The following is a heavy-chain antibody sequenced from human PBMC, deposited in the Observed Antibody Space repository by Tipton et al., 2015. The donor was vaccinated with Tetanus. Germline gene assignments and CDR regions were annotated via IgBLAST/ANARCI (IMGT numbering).Heavy chain of an antibody. Sequence: TLSLTCNVSGALITTGGYSWGWIRQPPGQGLEWLGYIYQTDSTYYNPSVRSRLTLSLRRSKNQVSPKLSSVTAADTAMYYCVRGRGLGAYSFGFEYWGQGALVTVSS. CDR3: VRGRGLGAYSFGFEY. V-gene: IGHV4-30-2*01. D-gene: IGHD5-12*01. CDR1: GALITTGGYS. J-gene: IGHJ4*02. CDR2: IYQTDST.